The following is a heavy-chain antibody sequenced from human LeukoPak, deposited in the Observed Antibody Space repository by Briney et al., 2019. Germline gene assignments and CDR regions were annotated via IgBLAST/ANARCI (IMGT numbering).Heavy chain of an antibody. J-gene: IGHJ4*02. CDR1: RGSISSYY. V-gene: IGHV4-59*01. CDR3: ATTFYSSSSRYFEY. D-gene: IGHD6-6*01. CDR2: IYYSGST. Sequence: PSETLSLTCTVSRGSISSYYWTWIRQPPGKGLEWIGYIYYSGSTNYNPSLKSRVTISVDTSKNQFSLNLSSVTAADTAVYYCATTFYSSSSRYFEYWGQGTLATVSS.